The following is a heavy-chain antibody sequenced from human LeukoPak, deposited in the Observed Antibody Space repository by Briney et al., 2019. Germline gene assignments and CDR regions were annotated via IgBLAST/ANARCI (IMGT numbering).Heavy chain of an antibody. CDR2: IYTGGNT. CDR1: GFTVSSNY. Sequence: GGSLRLSCAASGFTVSSNYMSWVRQAPGKGLEWVSTIYTGGNTYYAASVRGRSTISRDFSKNTVFLHMNSLRAEDTAMYYCARGDDSGYYDYFDYWGQGALVTVSS. CDR3: ARGDDSGYYDYFDY. J-gene: IGHJ4*02. V-gene: IGHV3-53*01. D-gene: IGHD3-22*01.